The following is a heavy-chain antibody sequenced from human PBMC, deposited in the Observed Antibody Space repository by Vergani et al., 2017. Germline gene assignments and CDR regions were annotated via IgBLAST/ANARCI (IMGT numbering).Heavy chain of an antibody. D-gene: IGHD3-9*01. J-gene: IGHJ6*02. CDR3: ARDLYDNLTGDHYCMDF. CDR2: ISSSSSYI. Sequence: EVQLVESGGGLVKPGGSLRLSCAASGFTFSSYSMNWVRQAPGKGLEWVSSISSSSSYIYYEDSVKGRCTISRDNAKNSLYLQMNSLRAEDTAGYYCARDLYDNLTGDHYCMDFWGQGTTVTVSS. CDR1: GFTFSSYS. V-gene: IGHV3-21*01.